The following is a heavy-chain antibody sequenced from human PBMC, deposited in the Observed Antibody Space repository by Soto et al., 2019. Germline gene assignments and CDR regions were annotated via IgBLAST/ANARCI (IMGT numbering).Heavy chain of an antibody. CDR3: VRGTANTFGHLHY. V-gene: IGHV3-74*03. D-gene: IGHD3-16*01. CDR2: INVDGSTT. CDR1: GFTFRGYW. J-gene: IGHJ4*02. Sequence: GGSLRLSCAASGFTFRGYWLHWARQVPGKGLTWVSRINVDGSTTTYADSVKGRFTISRDNTRNTLYLQMDSLRAEDTAVYYCVRGTANTFGHLHYWGQGTLVTVSS.